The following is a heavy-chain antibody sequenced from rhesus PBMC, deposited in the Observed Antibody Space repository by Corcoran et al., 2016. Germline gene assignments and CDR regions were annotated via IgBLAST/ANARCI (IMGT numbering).Heavy chain of an antibody. J-gene: IGHJ3*01. CDR2: LYGGNGRP. CDR1: GGSISSNY. D-gene: IGHD6S26*01. CDR3: ARSGGWSGGFDF. Sequence: QVQLQESGPGLVKPSETLSLTCAVSGGSISSNYWSWIRQSPGKGLEWIGCLYGGNGRPTYNPTLKSRVTISTDTSKNQFSLKLSSVTAADTAVYYCARSGGWSGGFDFWGQGLRVTVSS. V-gene: IGHV4-147*01.